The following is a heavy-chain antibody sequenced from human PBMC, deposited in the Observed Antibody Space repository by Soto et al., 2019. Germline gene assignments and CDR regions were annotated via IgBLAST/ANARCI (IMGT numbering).Heavy chain of an antibody. CDR2: IWYDGSNK. V-gene: IGHV3-33*01. J-gene: IGHJ4*02. Sequence: PGGSLRLSCAASGFTFSSYGMHWVRQAPGKGLEWVAVIWYDGSNKYYADSVKGRFTISRDNSKNTLYLQMNSLRAEDTAVYYCAGDVEDIVVVVAATHRSYYFDYWGQGTLVTVSS. CDR1: GFTFSSYG. CDR3: AGDVEDIVVVVAATHRSYYFDY. D-gene: IGHD2-15*01.